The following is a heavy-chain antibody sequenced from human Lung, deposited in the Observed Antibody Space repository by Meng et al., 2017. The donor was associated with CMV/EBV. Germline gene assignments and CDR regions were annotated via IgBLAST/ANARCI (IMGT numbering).Heavy chain of an antibody. V-gene: IGHV3-21*01. CDR2: ISSSSSYI. CDR3: ARSWDGLGY. CDR1: GFSFSGYA. D-gene: IGHD1-26*01. Sequence: GESLKISCAASGFSFSGYALNWVRQAPGKGLEWVSSISSSSSYIYYADSVKGRFTISRDNAKNSLFLQMNSLRADDTAVYFCARSWDGLGYWGNGTQVTCAS. J-gene: IGHJ4*01.